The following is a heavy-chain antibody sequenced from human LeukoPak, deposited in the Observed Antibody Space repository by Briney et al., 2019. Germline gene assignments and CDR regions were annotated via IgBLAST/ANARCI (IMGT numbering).Heavy chain of an antibody. Sequence: GGSLRLSCAASGFTVSSNYMSWVRQAPGKGLEWVSVIYSGGSTYYADSVKGRFTISRDNSKNTLYLQMNSLRAEDTAVYYCTTDGVGVEGATYDNWGQGTPVSVSS. CDR3: TTDGVGVEGATYDN. CDR2: IYSGGST. V-gene: IGHV3-53*01. J-gene: IGHJ4*02. D-gene: IGHD1-26*01. CDR1: GFTVSSNY.